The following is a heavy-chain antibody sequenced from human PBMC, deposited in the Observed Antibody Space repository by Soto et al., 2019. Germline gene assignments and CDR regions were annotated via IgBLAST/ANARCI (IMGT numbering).Heavy chain of an antibody. CDR1: GFTFSSYA. J-gene: IGHJ6*02. CDR3: ARESRAVAGTGYYYYYYGMDV. CDR2: ISYDGSHK. V-gene: IGHV3-30-3*01. Sequence: QVQLVESGGGVVQPGRSLRLSCAASGFTFSSYAMHWVRQAPGKGLEWVAGISYDGSHKYYADSVKGRFTISRDNSKNTLYLQMNRLRAEDTAVSYCARESRAVAGTGYYYYYYGMDVWGQGTTVTVSS. D-gene: IGHD6-19*01.